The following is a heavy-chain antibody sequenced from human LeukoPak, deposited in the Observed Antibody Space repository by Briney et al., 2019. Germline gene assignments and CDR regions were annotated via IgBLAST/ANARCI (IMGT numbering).Heavy chain of an antibody. D-gene: IGHD2-2*01. CDR1: GFTFSYYW. Sequence: PGGSLRLSCAASGFTFSYYWMHWVRQAPGKGLVWVSHINSDGSWTGYADSVKGRFTISKDNAKNTVYLQMNNLRAEDTAVYYCVSFYETYWGRGTLVTVSS. CDR3: VSFYETY. J-gene: IGHJ4*02. V-gene: IGHV3-74*01. CDR2: INSDGSWT.